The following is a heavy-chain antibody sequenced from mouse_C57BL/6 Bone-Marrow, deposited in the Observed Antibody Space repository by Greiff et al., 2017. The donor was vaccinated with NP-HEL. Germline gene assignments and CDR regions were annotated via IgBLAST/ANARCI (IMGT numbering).Heavy chain of an antibody. CDR3: ATSYYSNYVDAMDY. Sequence: QVQLQQSGPELVKPGASVKLSCKASGYTFTSYDINWVQQRPGKGLEWIGWIYPRDGSTKYNEKFKGKATLTVDTSSSTAYMELHSLTSEDSAVYFCATSYYSNYVDAMDYWGQGTTLTVSS. V-gene: IGHV1-85*01. CDR2: IYPRDGST. CDR1: GYTFTSYD. D-gene: IGHD2-5*01. J-gene: IGHJ2*01.